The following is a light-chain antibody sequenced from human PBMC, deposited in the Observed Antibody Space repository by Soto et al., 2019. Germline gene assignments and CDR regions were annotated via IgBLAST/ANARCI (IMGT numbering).Light chain of an antibody. Sequence: EIVLTQSPGTLSLSPGERATLSYRASQSVSSNYLAWYQQKPGQAPRLLIYGASSRATGIPDRFSGSGSGTDFTLTISGLEPEDFAVYYCQQYGNSPWTFGQGTKVEIK. J-gene: IGKJ1*01. CDR3: QQYGNSPWT. CDR1: QSVSSNY. CDR2: GAS. V-gene: IGKV3-20*01.